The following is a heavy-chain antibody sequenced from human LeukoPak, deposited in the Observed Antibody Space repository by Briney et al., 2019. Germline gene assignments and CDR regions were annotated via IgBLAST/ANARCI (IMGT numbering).Heavy chain of an antibody. CDR1: GGSFSGYY. CDR3: ARGRTGITIFGVVIIHSGMDV. V-gene: IGHV4-34*01. J-gene: IGHJ6*04. Sequence: SETLSLTCAVYGGSFSGYYWSWIRQPPGKGLEWIGEINHSGRTNYNPSLKSRVTISVDTSKNQFSLKLSSVTAADTAVYYCARGRTGITIFGVVIIHSGMDVWGKGTTVTVSS. D-gene: IGHD3-3*01. CDR2: INHSGRT.